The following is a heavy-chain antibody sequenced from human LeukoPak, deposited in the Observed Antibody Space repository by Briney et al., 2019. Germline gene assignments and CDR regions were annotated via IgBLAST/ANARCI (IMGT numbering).Heavy chain of an antibody. Sequence: ETLSLTCTVSGGSISSYYWSWIRQPPGKGLEWVANIQQDGTEKYYVDSVKGRFTISRDDAKNSLYLQMNSLRVEDTAVYYCAKLAKYFYGSETYYFFEHWGQGTPVTASS. V-gene: IGHV3-7*01. CDR3: AKLAKYFYGSETYYFFEH. CDR2: IQQDGTEK. J-gene: IGHJ4*02. D-gene: IGHD3-10*01. CDR1: GGSISSYY.